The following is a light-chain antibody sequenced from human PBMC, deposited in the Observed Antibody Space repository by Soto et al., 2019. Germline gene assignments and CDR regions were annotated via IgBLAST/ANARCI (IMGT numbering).Light chain of an antibody. CDR2: DAS. CDR3: QQYDILPIT. V-gene: IGKV1-33*01. Sequence: DIQMTQSPSALSASVGDRVTITCQASQDISDVLNWYQQQPGKAPKVLIYDASNLEIGVPSRFSGSGSGTHFTFTISSLQTEDIGTYYCQQYDILPITFGRGTRLEIK. J-gene: IGKJ5*01. CDR1: QDISDV.